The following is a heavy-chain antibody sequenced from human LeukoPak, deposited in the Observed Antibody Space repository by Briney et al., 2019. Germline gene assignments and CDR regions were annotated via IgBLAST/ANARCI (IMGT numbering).Heavy chain of an antibody. V-gene: IGHV3-23*01. CDR3: AKDYLTLGPTDY. D-gene: IGHD7-27*01. Sequence: GGCLRLSCAASGFTFSSYSMNWVRQAPGKGLEWVSAISGSGGSTYYADSVKGRFTISRDNSKNTLYLQMNSLRAEDTAVYYCAKDYLTLGPTDYWGQGTLVTVSS. J-gene: IGHJ4*02. CDR2: ISGSGGST. CDR1: GFTFSSYS.